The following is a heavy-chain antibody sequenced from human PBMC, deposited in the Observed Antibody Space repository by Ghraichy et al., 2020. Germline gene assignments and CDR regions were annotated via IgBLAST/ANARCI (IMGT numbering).Heavy chain of an antibody. CDR2: ISSSGSDI. CDR3: ASYIN. Sequence: GGSLRLSCAASGFGFSSFSMNWFRQAPEKGLEWVSAISSSGSDINYADSVKGRFTISRDNPKNSLFLQMNGLSAEDTAVDFCASYINWGQGILVTVSS. V-gene: IGHV3-21*06. J-gene: IGHJ4*02. CDR1: GFGFSSFS.